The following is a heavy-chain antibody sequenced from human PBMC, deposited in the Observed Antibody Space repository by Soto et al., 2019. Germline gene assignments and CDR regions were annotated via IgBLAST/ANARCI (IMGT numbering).Heavy chain of an antibody. V-gene: IGHV3-20*02. CDR2: INWNGGST. Sequence: EVQLVESGGGVVRPGGSLRLSFAASGFTFDDYGMSWVRQAPGKGLEWVSGINWNGGSTGYADSVKGRFTISRDNAKNSLYLQMNRLRAEDTALYHCARALLRFLEWCYYGMDVWGQGTTVTVSS. CDR3: ARALLRFLEWCYYGMDV. J-gene: IGHJ6*02. CDR1: GFTFDDYG. D-gene: IGHD3-3*01.